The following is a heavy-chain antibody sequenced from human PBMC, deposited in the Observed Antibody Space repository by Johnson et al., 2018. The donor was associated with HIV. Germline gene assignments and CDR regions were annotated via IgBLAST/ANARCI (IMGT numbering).Heavy chain of an antibody. CDR1: GFTFSDYY. J-gene: IGHJ3*02. Sequence: QVQLVESGGGLVKPGGSLRLSCAASGFTFSDYYMSWIRQAPGKGLEWVSYISRYGNTIYYADSLQGRFTISRDNSKNTLYLQMSSLRAEDTALYYCVRDDRPDGFDIWGQGTMVTVSS. V-gene: IGHV3-11*04. CDR3: VRDDRPDGFDI. CDR2: ISRYGNTI.